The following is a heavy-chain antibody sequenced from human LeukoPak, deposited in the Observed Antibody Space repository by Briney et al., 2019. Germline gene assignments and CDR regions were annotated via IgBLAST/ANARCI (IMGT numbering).Heavy chain of an antibody. V-gene: IGHV1-69*13. J-gene: IGHJ6*02. D-gene: IGHD2-2*01. CDR1: GGTFSSYA. CDR2: IIPTFGTA. CDR3: ARGYCSSTSCYSFYYYYYGMDV. Sequence: GASVKVSCKASGGTFSSYAISWVRQAPGQGLEWMGGIIPTFGTANYAQKFQGRVTITADESTSTAYMELSSLRSEDTAVYYCARGYCSSTSCYSFYYYYYGMDVWGQGTTVTVSS.